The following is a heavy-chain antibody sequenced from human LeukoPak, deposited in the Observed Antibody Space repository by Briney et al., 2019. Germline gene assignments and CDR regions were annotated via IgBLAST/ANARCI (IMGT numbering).Heavy chain of an antibody. CDR1: GFTFSSYG. V-gene: IGHV3-33*06. Sequence: GGSLRLSCAASGFTFSSYGMHWVRQAPGKGLEWVAVIWYDGSNKYYADSVKGRFTISRDNSKNTLYLQMNSLRAEDTAVYYCAKDPAIMSYYHYYMDVWGKGTTVTVSS. CDR2: IWYDGSNK. CDR3: AKDPAIMSYYHYYMDV. J-gene: IGHJ6*03. D-gene: IGHD3-16*01.